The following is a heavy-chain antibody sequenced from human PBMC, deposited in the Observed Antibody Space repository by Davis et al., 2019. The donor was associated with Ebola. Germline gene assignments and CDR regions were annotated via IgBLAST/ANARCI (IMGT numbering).Heavy chain of an antibody. D-gene: IGHD3-22*01. CDR3: ARVNYYDSSHRD. Sequence: MPSETLSLTCAVYGGSFSGYYWSWIRQPPGKGLEWIGEINHSGSTNYNPSLKSRVTISVDTSKNQFSLKLSSVTAADTAVYYCARVNYYDSSHRDWGQGTLVTVSS. V-gene: IGHV4-34*01. J-gene: IGHJ4*02. CDR2: INHSGST. CDR1: GGSFSGYY.